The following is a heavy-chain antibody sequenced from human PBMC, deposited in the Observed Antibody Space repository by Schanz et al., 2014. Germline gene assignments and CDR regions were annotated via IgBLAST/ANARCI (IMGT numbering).Heavy chain of an antibody. J-gene: IGHJ5*02. CDR1: GGSISSATYY. D-gene: IGHD5-12*01. V-gene: IGHV4-61*02. CDR3: ARGGSVATIAPYTWFDP. Sequence: QVQLQESGPGLVKPSQTLSLTCTVSGGSISSATYYWSWVRQPAGKGLEWIGRIYSPGSSTYNPSIKSRVTITIESSNNQFPRKLSSVTAADTAGYYCARGGSVATIAPYTWFDPWGQGTLVTVSS. CDR2: IYSPGSS.